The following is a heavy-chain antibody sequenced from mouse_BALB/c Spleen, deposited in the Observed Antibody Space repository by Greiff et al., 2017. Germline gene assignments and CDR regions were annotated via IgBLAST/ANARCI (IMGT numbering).Heavy chain of an antibody. V-gene: IGHV1-9*01. CDR3: AGSDGYYRYLDY. CDR1: GYTFSSYW. J-gene: IGHJ2*02. Sequence: QVQLQQSGAELMKPGASVKISCTATGYTFSSYWIQWVKQSPGHGLEWIGEILPGGGSTNYTEKFKGKATFTADTTSNTAYMQLSSQTSEDSTVYYCAGSDGYYRYLDYWGQGTSLTVSS. CDR2: ILPGGGST. D-gene: IGHD2-3*01.